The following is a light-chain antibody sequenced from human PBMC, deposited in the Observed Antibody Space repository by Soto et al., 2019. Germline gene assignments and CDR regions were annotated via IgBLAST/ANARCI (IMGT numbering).Light chain of an antibody. V-gene: IGLV2-14*01. J-gene: IGLJ1*01. CDR1: SSDVGGYNY. Sequence: ALTQPASVSGSPGQSITISCTGTSSDVGGYNYVSWYQHHPGKAPKLLIYEVSNRPSGVSNRFSGSKSGNTASLTISGLQAEDEADYYCNSYTRSSTLGLFGTGTKLTVL. CDR2: EVS. CDR3: NSYTRSSTLGL.